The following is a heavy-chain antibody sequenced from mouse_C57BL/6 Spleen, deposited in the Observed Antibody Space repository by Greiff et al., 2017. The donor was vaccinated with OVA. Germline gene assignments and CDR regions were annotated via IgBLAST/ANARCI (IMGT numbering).Heavy chain of an antibody. CDR1: GYTFTDYY. J-gene: IGHJ1*03. V-gene: IGHV1-26*01. CDR2: INPNNGGT. D-gene: IGHD4-1*01. Sequence: VQLQQSGPELVKPGASVKISCKASGYTFTDYYMNWVKQSHGKSLEWIGDINPNNGGTSYNQKFKGKATLTVDKSSSTAYMELRSLTSEDSAVYYCARQKANWDGYFDVWGTGTTVTVSS. CDR3: ARQKANWDGYFDV.